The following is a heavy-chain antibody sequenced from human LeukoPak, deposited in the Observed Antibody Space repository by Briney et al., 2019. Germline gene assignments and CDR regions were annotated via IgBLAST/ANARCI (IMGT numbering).Heavy chain of an antibody. D-gene: IGHD3-10*01. V-gene: IGHV3-23*01. CDR3: ARVNYYGSGSYNYFDY. CDR1: GFTFSSCA. Sequence: PGGSLRLSCAASGFTFSSCAMSWVRQAPGKGLEWVSAISGSGASTYYADSVKGRFTISRDNSKNTLYLQMNSLRAEDTAVYYCARVNYYGSGSYNYFDYWGQGTLVTVSS. J-gene: IGHJ4*02. CDR2: ISGSGAST.